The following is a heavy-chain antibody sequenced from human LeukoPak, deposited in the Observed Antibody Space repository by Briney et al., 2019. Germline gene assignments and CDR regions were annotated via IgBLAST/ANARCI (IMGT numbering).Heavy chain of an antibody. CDR1: GGSFSGYY. CDR2: INHSGST. D-gene: IGHD3-10*01. CDR3: ARGNSLGFGERGSGMDV. V-gene: IGHV4-34*01. Sequence: SETLSLTCAVYGGSFSGYYWSWIRQPPGKGLEWIGEINHSGSTNYNPSLKSRVTISVDTSKNQFSLKLSSVTAADTAVYYCARGNSLGFGERGSGMDVWGQGTTVTVSS. J-gene: IGHJ6*02.